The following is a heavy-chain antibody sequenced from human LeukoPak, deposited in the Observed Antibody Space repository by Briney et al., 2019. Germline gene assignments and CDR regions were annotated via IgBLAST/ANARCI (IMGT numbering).Heavy chain of an antibody. CDR2: IYYSGST. D-gene: IGHD3-22*01. Sequence: SGTLSLTCTVSGGSISSYYWSWIRQPPGKGLEWIGYIYYSGSTNYNPSLKSRVTISVDTSKNQFSLKLSSVTAADTAVYYCARQAGDYDSSGYYRGAFDIWGQGTMVTVSS. V-gene: IGHV4-59*08. CDR3: ARQAGDYDSSGYYRGAFDI. J-gene: IGHJ3*02. CDR1: GGSISSYY.